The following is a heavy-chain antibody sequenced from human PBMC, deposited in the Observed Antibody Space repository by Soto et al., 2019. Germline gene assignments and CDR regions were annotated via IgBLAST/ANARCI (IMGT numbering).Heavy chain of an antibody. CDR3: ARFASVTTHDF. D-gene: IGHD4-17*01. J-gene: IGHJ4*02. CDR1: GFTFSDYY. CDR2: ISSSGRTM. Sequence: GSLRLSCAASGFTFSDYYMSWIRQAPGKGLEWVSYISSSGRTMNYANSVKGRFTISRDNAQNSLYLQMNSLRAEDTAVYYCARFASVTTHDFWGQGTPVTVSS. V-gene: IGHV3-11*01.